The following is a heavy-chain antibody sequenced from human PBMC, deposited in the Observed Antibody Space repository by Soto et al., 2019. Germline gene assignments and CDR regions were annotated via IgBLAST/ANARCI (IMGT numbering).Heavy chain of an antibody. V-gene: IGHV3-48*03. CDR2: ISSSGSTI. Sequence: PGWSLRLSCASSVFTFISYEMNWVRQAPGKGLEWVSYISSSGSTIYYADSVKGRFTISRDNAKNSLYLQMNSLRAEDTAVYYCARDPESGIPYYYGMDVWGQGTTVTVSS. D-gene: IGHD1-20*01. J-gene: IGHJ6*02. CDR1: VFTFISYE. CDR3: ARDPESGIPYYYGMDV.